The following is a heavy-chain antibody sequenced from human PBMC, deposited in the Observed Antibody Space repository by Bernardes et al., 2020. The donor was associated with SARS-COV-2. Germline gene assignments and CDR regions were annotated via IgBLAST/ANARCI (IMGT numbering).Heavy chain of an antibody. D-gene: IGHD6-25*01. CDR2: ISYSGTT. J-gene: IGHJ3*02. V-gene: IGHV4-39*01. CDR3: ARRGGSGRAFDI. CDR1: GGSLSSISYY. Sequence: SETLSLTCTASGGSLSSISYYWAWLLQPPGKGLECIGSISYSGTTYYNVSLKSRVTISVDTSKDQFSLKLSSVTAADTAVYYCARRGGSGRAFDIWGPGTMVTVSS.